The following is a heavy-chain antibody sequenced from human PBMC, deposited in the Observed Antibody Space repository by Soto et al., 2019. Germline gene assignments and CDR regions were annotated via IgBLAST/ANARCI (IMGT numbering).Heavy chain of an antibody. D-gene: IGHD6-6*01. CDR2: IYYSGRA. J-gene: IGHJ4*02. Sequence: PSETLSLTCTVSGDSIVRDDDYWSWLRQPPGKGLEWLGHIYYSGRAYYNPSLKSRVTVSIDTSKSQFSLKLSSMSAVDTAVYYCARDRASSPDYYDFWGQGILVTVSS. CDR1: GDSIVRDDDY. CDR3: ARDRASSPDYYDF. V-gene: IGHV4-30-4*01.